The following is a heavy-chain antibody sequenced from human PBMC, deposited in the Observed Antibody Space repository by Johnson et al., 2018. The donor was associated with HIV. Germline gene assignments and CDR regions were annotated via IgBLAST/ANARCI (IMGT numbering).Heavy chain of an antibody. CDR2: ISWTSGSI. Sequence: QLVESGGGLVQPGGSLRLSCAASGFTFDDYGMHWVRQAAGKGLEWVSGISWTSGSIAYGDSVKGRFTISRDNAKNSLYVQMNSLRAEDTAIYYCARETRDDAFDIWGQGTLVTVSS. CDR1: GFTFDDYG. CDR3: ARETRDDAFDI. D-gene: IGHD2-2*01. V-gene: IGHV3-9*01. J-gene: IGHJ3*02.